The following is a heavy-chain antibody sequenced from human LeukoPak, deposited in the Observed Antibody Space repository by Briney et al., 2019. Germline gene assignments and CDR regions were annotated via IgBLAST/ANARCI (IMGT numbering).Heavy chain of an antibody. CDR3: ATVGIYHEPFSAFET. V-gene: IGHV3-48*01. J-gene: IGHJ3*02. CDR2: ISSSSSTI. Sequence: QSGGSLRLSCAASGFTLSDYSMSWVRQAPGKGLEWISYISSSSSTINSADSVKGRFTISRDNAKSSLYLQMNSLRAEDTAVYYCATVGIYHEPFSAFETWGQGTMVTVSS. D-gene: IGHD2-2*02. CDR1: GFTLSDYS.